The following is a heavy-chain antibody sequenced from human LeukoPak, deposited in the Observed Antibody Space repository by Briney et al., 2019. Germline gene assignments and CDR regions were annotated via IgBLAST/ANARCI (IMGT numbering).Heavy chain of an antibody. Sequence: GGSLRLSCAASGFSVSLYGMHWVRQAPGKGLEWVAFLRSDTNSEHYAVSVKGRFAISRDTSKDTLNLQMRSLRVEDTALYYCARGVRQAGLAPLEFWGQGTQVIVSS. J-gene: IGHJ4*02. CDR2: LRSDTNSE. CDR1: GFSVSLYG. D-gene: IGHD3-10*01. V-gene: IGHV3-30*02. CDR3: ARGVRQAGLAPLEF.